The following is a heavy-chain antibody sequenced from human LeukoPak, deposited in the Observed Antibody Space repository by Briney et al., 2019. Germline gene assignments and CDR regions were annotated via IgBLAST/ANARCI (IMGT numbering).Heavy chain of an antibody. J-gene: IGHJ6*02. Sequence: GGSLRLSCEVSGFTFSSYWMNWVRQAPGKGLEWVANIKQDGSDKYYVDSVKGRFTISRDNAKNSLYLQMNSLRAEDTAVYYCARDLVDYGMDVWGQGTTVTVSS. D-gene: IGHD1-26*01. CDR3: ARDLVDYGMDV. CDR1: GFTFSSYW. V-gene: IGHV3-7*01. CDR2: IKQDGSDK.